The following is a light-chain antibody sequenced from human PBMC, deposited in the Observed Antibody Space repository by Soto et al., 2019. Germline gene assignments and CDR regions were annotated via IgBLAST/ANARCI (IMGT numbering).Light chain of an antibody. J-gene: IGLJ1*01. CDR1: SSDVGGYDY. V-gene: IGLV2-8*01. Sequence: QSVLTQPPSASGSPGQTVTISCTGTSSDVGGYDYVSWYQQHPGEAPKLILYEVTKRPSGIPDRFSGSKSGNTASLTVSGLQAEDEADYHCASYEGGKNFYVFGTGTKVTVL. CDR3: ASYEGGKNFYV. CDR2: EVT.